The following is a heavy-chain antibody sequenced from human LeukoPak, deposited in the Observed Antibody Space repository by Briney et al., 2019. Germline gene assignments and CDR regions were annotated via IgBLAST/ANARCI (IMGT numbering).Heavy chain of an antibody. V-gene: IGHV4-39*01. CDR1: GFTVSSSE. Sequence: GSLRLSCAASGFTVSSSEMDWVRQAPGRGLEWIGSIYYSGSTYYNPSLKSRVTISVDTSKNQFSLKLSSVTAADTAVYYCASVRRGFGESSKYYAYYYMGVWGKGTTVTISS. J-gene: IGHJ6*03. D-gene: IGHD3-10*01. CDR3: ASVRRGFGESSKYYAYYYMGV. CDR2: IYYSGST.